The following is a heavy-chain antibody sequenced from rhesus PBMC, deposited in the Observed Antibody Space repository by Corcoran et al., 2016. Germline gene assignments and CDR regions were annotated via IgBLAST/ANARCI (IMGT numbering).Heavy chain of an antibody. CDR3: AREQGVLVIDY. V-gene: IGHV3-59*01. CDR2: MSNGSGST. Sequence: EVQLVESGGGLVQPGGSLRLSCAASGFTFSNYYMHWVRQASGKGMEWVSGMSNGSGSTWYADSVKGRFTISRENAKNTLYLQMNSLRAEDTAVYYCAREQGVLVIDYWGQGVLVTVSS. D-gene: IGHD2-2*01. CDR1: GFTFSNYY. J-gene: IGHJ4*01.